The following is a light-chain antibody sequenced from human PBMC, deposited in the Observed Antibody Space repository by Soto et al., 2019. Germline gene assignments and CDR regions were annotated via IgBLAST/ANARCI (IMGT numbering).Light chain of an antibody. Sequence: EIVLPQSPGTLSLSPGERATLSCRASQSVSSSYLAWYQQKPGQAPRLLIYGASSRAPGIPDRFSGSGSGTDFTLSITRLEPEDFAVYYCQHYRTSFGGGTKVEIK. CDR2: GAS. V-gene: IGKV3-20*01. CDR1: QSVSSSY. J-gene: IGKJ4*01. CDR3: QHYRTS.